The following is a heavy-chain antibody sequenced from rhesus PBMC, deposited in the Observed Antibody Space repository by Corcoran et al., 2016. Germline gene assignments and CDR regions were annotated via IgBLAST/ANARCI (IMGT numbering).Heavy chain of an antibody. V-gene: IGHV4S9*01. CDR2: IYGNSAST. CDR1: GGSISDSYY. CDR3: ARDGGPYSSSLPY. J-gene: IGHJ4*01. Sequence: QVQLQESGPGLVKPSETLSVTCAVSGGSISDSYYWNWTRQPPGKGLEWIGNIYGNSASTYYNPSLKSRVTISKDTSMNQFFLKLSSVTAADTAVYYCARDGGPYSSSLPYWGQGVLVTVSS. D-gene: IGHD6-43*01.